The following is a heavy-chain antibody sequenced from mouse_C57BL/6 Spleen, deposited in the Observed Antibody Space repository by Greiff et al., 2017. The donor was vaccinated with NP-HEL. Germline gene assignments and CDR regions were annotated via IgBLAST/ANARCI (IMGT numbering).Heavy chain of an antibody. V-gene: IGHV1-78*01. CDR3: ARLPLYYGNHYYALDY. CDR1: GYTFTDHT. D-gene: IGHD2-1*01. J-gene: IGHJ4*01. Sequence: QVQLQQSDAELVKPGASVKISCTVSGYTFTDHTIHWMKQRPEQGLEWIGYIYPRDGSTKYNEKFKGKATLTADKSSSTAYMQLNSLTSEDSAVYVCARLPLYYGNHYYALDYWGQGTSVTVSA. CDR2: IYPRDGST.